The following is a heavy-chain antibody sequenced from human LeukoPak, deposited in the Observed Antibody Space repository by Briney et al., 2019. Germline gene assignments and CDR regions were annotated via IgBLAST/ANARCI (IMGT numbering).Heavy chain of an antibody. J-gene: IGHJ4*02. CDR3: ARQIVSGSMGCDF. Sequence: GASVKVSCKASAYTFSGYYIHWVRQAPGQGLEWMGWINFNGGGKIFAEKFQDRVTMARDTSISTAYMELSRLRSDDTAVYYCARQIVSGSMGCDFWGQGTLVTVSS. V-gene: IGHV1-2*02. CDR2: INFNGGGK. D-gene: IGHD2-21*01. CDR1: AYTFSGYY.